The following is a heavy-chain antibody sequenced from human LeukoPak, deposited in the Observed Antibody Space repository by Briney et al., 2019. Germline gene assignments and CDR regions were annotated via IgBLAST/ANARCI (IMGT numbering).Heavy chain of an antibody. J-gene: IGHJ4*02. CDR2: IDPNSGGT. Sequence: ATLKLSCTASGYTFTGYYMHWVRQAAGQGLEWMGRIDPNSGGTNYAKKCQGRVTVNRDTSISTAYMELSRLRSDDTAVYYCARSGYSYGYGDWGRGTLVTVSS. V-gene: IGHV1-2*06. D-gene: IGHD5-18*01. CDR3: ARSGYSYGYGD. CDR1: GYTFTGYY.